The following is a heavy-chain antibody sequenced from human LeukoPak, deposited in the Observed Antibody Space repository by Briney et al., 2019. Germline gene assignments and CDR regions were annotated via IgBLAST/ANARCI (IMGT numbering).Heavy chain of an antibody. V-gene: IGHV4-4*07. CDR2: IYTSGST. CDR1: GGSISSYY. J-gene: IGHJ5*02. Sequence: TSETLSLTCTVSGGSISSYYWSWIRQPAGKGLEWIGRIYTSGSTNYNPSLKSRVTMSVDTSKNQFSLKLSSVTAADTAVYYCARLGRSSGYPGHFDPWGQGTLVTVSS. CDR3: ARLGRSSGYPGHFDP. D-gene: IGHD3-22*01.